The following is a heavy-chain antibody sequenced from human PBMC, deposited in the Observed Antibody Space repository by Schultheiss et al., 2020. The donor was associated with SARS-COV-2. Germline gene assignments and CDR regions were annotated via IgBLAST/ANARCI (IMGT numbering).Heavy chain of an antibody. CDR1: GESFSGYF. Sequence: SETLSLTCAVYGESFSGYFWSWIRQPPGKGLEWIGEIYHSGSTNYNPSLKSRVTISVDTSKNQFSLKLTSMTAADTAVYYCAREWIAAVGNYYFYGVDVWGQGTTVTV. J-gene: IGHJ6*02. D-gene: IGHD6-13*01. CDR2: IYHSGST. CDR3: AREWIAAVGNYYFYGVDV. V-gene: IGHV4-34*01.